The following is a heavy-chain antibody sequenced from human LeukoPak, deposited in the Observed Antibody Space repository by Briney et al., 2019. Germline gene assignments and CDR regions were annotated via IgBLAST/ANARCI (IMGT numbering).Heavy chain of an antibody. V-gene: IGHV3-21*01. CDR3: AVSGVSTIAFDY. CDR1: GFTVSSNY. Sequence: PGGSLRLSCAASGFTVSSNYMRWVRQAPGKGLEWVSSISGSSSSISNADSVMGRFTISGDNSKNSLYLQMNSLRAEDTAVYYCAVSGVSTIAFDYWGQGTLVTVSS. D-gene: IGHD3-3*01. CDR2: ISGSSSSI. J-gene: IGHJ4*02.